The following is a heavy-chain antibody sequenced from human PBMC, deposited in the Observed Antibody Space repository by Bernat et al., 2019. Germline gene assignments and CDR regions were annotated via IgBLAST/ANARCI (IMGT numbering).Heavy chain of an antibody. Sequence: EVQLVESGGGLVKPGGSLRLSCAVSGFTFNSYSMNWVRQAPGKGLEWVSSISSSSSYIYYADSVKGRFTISRDNAKNSLYLQMNSLRDEDTAVYYCARDLHGDYSFDYWGQGTLVTVSS. J-gene: IGHJ4*02. V-gene: IGHV3-21*01. CDR1: GFTFNSYS. CDR2: ISSSSSYI. D-gene: IGHD4-17*01. CDR3: ARDLHGDYSFDY.